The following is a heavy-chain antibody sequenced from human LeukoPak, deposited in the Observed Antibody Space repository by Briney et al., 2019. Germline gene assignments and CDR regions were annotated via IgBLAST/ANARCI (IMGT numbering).Heavy chain of an antibody. CDR1: GFTFDDYA. CDR3: AKSAGATVGDFDY. Sequence: PGGSLRLSCAASGFTFDDYAMHWVRQAPGKGLEWVSLISGDGGSTYYADSVKGRFTISRDNSKNSLYLQMNSLRTEDTALYYSAKSAGATVGDFDYWGQGTLVTVSS. D-gene: IGHD1-26*01. J-gene: IGHJ4*02. V-gene: IGHV3-43*02. CDR2: ISGDGGST.